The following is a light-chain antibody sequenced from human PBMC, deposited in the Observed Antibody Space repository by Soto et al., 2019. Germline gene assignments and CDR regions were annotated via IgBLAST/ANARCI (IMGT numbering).Light chain of an antibody. CDR2: DAS. CDR3: QQDSTLPRT. V-gene: IGKV1-5*01. CDR1: QSISSW. Sequence: DIQLTQSPSTLSASVGDRVTITCRASQSISSWLAWYQQKPGKAPKLLIYDASSLESGVPSRFSGSGSGTEFTLTISSLQPEDFAMYYCQQDSTLPRTFGQGTKVDIK. J-gene: IGKJ1*01.